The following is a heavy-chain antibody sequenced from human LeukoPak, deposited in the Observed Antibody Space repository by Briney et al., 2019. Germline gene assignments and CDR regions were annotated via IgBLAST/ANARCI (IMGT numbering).Heavy chain of an antibody. CDR3: AKAFTTVDPRYY. J-gene: IGHJ4*02. D-gene: IGHD4-23*01. CDR2: IGYTGDST. CDR1: GFTFSSYA. V-gene: IGHV3-23*01. Sequence: PGGSLRLSCAASGFTFSSYAMNWVRQAPGKGLEWVSGIGYTGDSTFYADSVKGRFTVSRDSSKNTLFLHMNSLRAEDTALYYCAKAFTTVDPRYYWGQGTLVTVSS.